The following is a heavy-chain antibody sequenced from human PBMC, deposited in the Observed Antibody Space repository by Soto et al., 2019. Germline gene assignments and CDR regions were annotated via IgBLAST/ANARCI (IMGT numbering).Heavy chain of an antibody. V-gene: IGHV3-23*01. Sequence: EVQLLESGGGLVQPGGSLRLSCAASGFTFSSYAMNWVRQAPGKGLEWVSAISGSGGSTYYADSVKGRFTISRDNSKNTLYLQMNSLRAEDTAVYYCAKDRYYGSGSYYYYYGMDVWGQGTTVTVSS. CDR3: AKDRYYGSGSYYYYYGMDV. CDR1: GFTFSSYA. CDR2: ISGSGGST. J-gene: IGHJ6*02. D-gene: IGHD3-10*01.